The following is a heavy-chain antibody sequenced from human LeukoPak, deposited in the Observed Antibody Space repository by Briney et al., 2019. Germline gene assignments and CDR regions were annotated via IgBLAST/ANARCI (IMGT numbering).Heavy chain of an antibody. CDR1: GGSISSYY. CDR3: ARLGSWFDP. Sequence: SETLSLTCTVSGGSISSYYWSWIPQPPGKGLEWIGYIYYSGSTNYNPSLKSRVTISVDTSKNQFSLKLSSVTAADTAVYYCARLGSWFDPWGQGTLVTVSS. J-gene: IGHJ5*02. V-gene: IGHV4-59*08. CDR2: IYYSGST. D-gene: IGHD1-26*01.